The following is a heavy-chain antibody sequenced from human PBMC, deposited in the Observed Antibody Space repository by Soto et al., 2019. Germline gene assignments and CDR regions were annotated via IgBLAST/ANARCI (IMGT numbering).Heavy chain of an antibody. Sequence: QLQLQESGPGLVKPSETLSLTCTVSGGSISSSSYYWGWIRQPPGKGLEWIGTIYYSGSTYYNPSLKSRVTISVDTSKNQFSLKLSSVTAADTAVYYCARRGTSGYRYWGQGTLVTVSS. CDR1: GGSISSSSYY. J-gene: IGHJ4*02. V-gene: IGHV4-39*01. CDR3: ARRGTSGYRY. CDR2: IYYSGST. D-gene: IGHD3-22*01.